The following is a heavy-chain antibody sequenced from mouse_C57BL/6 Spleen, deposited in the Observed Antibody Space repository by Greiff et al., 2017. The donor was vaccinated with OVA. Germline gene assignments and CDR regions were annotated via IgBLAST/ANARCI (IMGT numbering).Heavy chain of an antibody. V-gene: IGHV3-6*01. CDR3: ARVDYEQGYYFDY. Sequence: EVKVEESGPGLVKPSQSLSLTCSVTGYSITSGYYWNWIRQFPGNKLEWMGYISYDGSNNYNPSLKNRISITCDTSKNQFFLKLNSVTTEDTATYYCARVDYEQGYYFDYWGQGTTLTVSS. CDR2: ISYDGSN. CDR1: GYSITSGYY. D-gene: IGHD2-4*01. J-gene: IGHJ2*01.